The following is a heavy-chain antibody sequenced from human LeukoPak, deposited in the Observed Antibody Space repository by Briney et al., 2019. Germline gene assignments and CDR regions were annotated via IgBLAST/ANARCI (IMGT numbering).Heavy chain of an antibody. J-gene: IGHJ6*02. Sequence: ASVKVSCKASGYTFTSYGISWVRQAPGQGLEWMGWISAYNGNTNYAQKLQGRVTMTTDTSTSTAYMELRSPRSDDTAVYYCASFGAGYGSGSYYYYGMDVWGQGTTVTVSS. CDR3: ASFGAGYGSGSYYYYGMDV. V-gene: IGHV1-18*01. CDR2: ISAYNGNT. D-gene: IGHD3-10*01. CDR1: GYTFTSYG.